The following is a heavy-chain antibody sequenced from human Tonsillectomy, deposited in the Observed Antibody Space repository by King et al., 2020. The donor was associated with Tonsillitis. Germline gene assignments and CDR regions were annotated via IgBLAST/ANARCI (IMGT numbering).Heavy chain of an antibody. Sequence: QLVQSGGGVVQPGRSLRLSCAASGFTFSSYAMHWVRQAPGKGLEWVAVISYDGSNKYYADPVKGRFTISRDNSKNTLYLQMNSLRAEDTAVYSCARDPGTKYYFDYWGQGTLVTVSS. CDR3: ARDPGTKYYFDY. CDR2: ISYDGSNK. V-gene: IGHV3-30*04. CDR1: GFTFSSYA. J-gene: IGHJ4*02.